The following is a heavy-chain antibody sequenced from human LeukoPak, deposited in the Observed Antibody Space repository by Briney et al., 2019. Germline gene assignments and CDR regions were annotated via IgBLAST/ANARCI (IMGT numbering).Heavy chain of an antibody. Sequence: SETLSLTCAVHGGSFSGYYWSWIRKPPGKGLEWIGEINHSGSTNYNPSLKSRVTISVDTSKNQFSLKVSSVTAADTAVYYCARVFDSGSQAYFYYMDVWGKGTTVTISS. V-gene: IGHV4-34*01. CDR3: ARVFDSGSQAYFYYMDV. CDR2: INHSGST. D-gene: IGHD3-10*01. CDR1: GGSFSGYY. J-gene: IGHJ6*03.